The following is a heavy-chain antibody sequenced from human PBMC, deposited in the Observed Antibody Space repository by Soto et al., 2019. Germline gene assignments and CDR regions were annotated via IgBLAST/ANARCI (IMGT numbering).Heavy chain of an antibody. J-gene: IGHJ4*02. Sequence: GGSLRLSCAASGFTFDDYAMHWVRQAPGKGLEWVSGISWNSGSIGYVDSVKGRFTISRDNAKNSLYLQMNSLRAEDTALYYCAKGLYSSSWYYFDYWGQGTLVTVSS. CDR3: AKGLYSSSWYYFDY. V-gene: IGHV3-9*01. CDR2: ISWNSGSI. CDR1: GFTFDDYA. D-gene: IGHD6-13*01.